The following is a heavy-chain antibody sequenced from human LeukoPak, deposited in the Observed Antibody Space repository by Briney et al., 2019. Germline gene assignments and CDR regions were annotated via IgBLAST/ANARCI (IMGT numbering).Heavy chain of an antibody. Sequence: GGSLRLSCAASGFTFSSYWMHWVRQIPGKGLVWVSRIKSDGSTNYADSVKGRFTISRDNAKNTLSLQMDSLRAEDTGVYYCARAPSEIGGYYPEYFRHWGQGTLVTVSS. CDR3: ARAPSEIGGYYPEYFRH. D-gene: IGHD3-22*01. V-gene: IGHV3-74*01. CDR1: GFTFSSYW. CDR2: IKSDGST. J-gene: IGHJ1*01.